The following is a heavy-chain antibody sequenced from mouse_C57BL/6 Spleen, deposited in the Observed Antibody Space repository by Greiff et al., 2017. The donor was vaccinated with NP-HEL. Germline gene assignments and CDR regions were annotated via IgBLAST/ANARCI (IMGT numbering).Heavy chain of an antibody. Sequence: VQLVESGAELVRPGASVTLSCKASGYTFTDYEMHWVKQTPVHGLEWIGAIDPETGGTAYNQKFKGKAILTADKSSSTAYMELRSLTSEDSAVYYCTRGGLGQAYWGQGTLVTVSA. D-gene: IGHD3-3*01. CDR1: GYTFTDYE. V-gene: IGHV1-15*01. CDR2: IDPETGGT. CDR3: TRGGLGQAY. J-gene: IGHJ3*01.